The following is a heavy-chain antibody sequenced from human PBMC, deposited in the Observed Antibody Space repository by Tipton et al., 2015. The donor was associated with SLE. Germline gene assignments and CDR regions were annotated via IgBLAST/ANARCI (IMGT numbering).Heavy chain of an antibody. CDR3: ARARGYFDS. CDR1: EDRFSTSW. D-gene: IGHD3-10*01. J-gene: IGHJ4*02. CDR2: VYPHDSDT. Sequence: QLGQSGAELKRPGESLKISCMGSEDRFSTSWIAWVRQMPGKGLELMGIVYPHDSDTKYSPSFRGQVTISADKSIRTAYPQWSVLKASDTAMYFCARARGYFDSWGQGTLVTVSS. V-gene: IGHV5-51*03.